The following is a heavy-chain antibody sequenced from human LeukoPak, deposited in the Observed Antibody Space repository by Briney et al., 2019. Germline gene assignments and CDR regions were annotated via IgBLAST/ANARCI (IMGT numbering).Heavy chain of an antibody. CDR3: ARIPGGYSSGWYKIHYFDY. CDR1: GFTFSSYW. Sequence: HPGGSLRLSCAASGFTFSSYWMSWVRQAPGKGLEWVANIKQDGSEKYYVGSVKGRFTISRDNAKNSLYLQMNSLRAEDTAVYYCARIPGGYSSGWYKIHYFDYWGQGTLVTVSS. CDR2: IKQDGSEK. J-gene: IGHJ4*02. V-gene: IGHV3-7*01. D-gene: IGHD6-19*01.